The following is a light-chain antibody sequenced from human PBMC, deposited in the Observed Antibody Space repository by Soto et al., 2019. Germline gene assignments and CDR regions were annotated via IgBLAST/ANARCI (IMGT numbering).Light chain of an antibody. CDR1: QDIAIY. V-gene: IGKV1-9*01. Sequence: IQLTQSPSSLSASVGDRVTITCRASQDIAIYLAWYQQKPGEAPKLLIYAASTLYGGVPSRFSGSGSGTDFALTITSLQAEDIATYYCQQYDNLPLTFGGGTKVEIK. CDR3: QQYDNLPLT. J-gene: IGKJ4*01. CDR2: AAS.